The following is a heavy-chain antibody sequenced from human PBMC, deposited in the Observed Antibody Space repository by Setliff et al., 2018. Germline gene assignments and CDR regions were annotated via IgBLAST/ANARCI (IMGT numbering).Heavy chain of an antibody. CDR2: IQTNGNDK. D-gene: IGHD2-2*01. CDR3: ARGEMFSTSPRAD. J-gene: IGHJ4*02. V-gene: IGHV3-30*02. Sequence: PGGSLRLSCAASGITLSSYGMDWVRQAPGKGLEWVSFIQTNGNDKNYADSVKGRFTIYRDDSKNTLYLQMDSLRPEDTAIYYCARGEMFSTSPRADWGQGTQVTVSS. CDR1: GITLSSYG.